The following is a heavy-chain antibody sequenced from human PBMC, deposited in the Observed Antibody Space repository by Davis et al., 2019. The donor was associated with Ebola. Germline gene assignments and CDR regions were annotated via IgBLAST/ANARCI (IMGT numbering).Heavy chain of an antibody. V-gene: IGHV4-34*01. CDR2: INHSGST. Sequence: MPSETLSLTCAVYSGSFSGYYWSWIRQPPGKGLEWIGEINHSGSTNYNPSLKSRVTISVDTSKNQFSLKLSSVTAADTAVYYCARLNGIVVVPAAFYYYYGMDVWGKGTTVTVSS. CDR3: ARLNGIVVVPAAFYYYYGMDV. D-gene: IGHD2-2*01. CDR1: SGSFSGYY. J-gene: IGHJ6*04.